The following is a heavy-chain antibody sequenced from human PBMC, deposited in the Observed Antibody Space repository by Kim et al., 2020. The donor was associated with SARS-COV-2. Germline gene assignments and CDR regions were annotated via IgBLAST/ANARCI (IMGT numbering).Heavy chain of an antibody. V-gene: IGHV1-3*04. D-gene: IGHD3-10*01. Sequence: ASVKVSCKTSGYTFTASAIHWVRQAPGQRLEWMGWIETGNGKTTYSQRLQGRLTITRDTSARTAYMDLSSLRSEDTAVYFCARGTRYGNKDWGQGTLVTV. J-gene: IGHJ4*02. CDR2: IETGNGKT. CDR1: GYTFTASA. CDR3: ARGTRYGNKD.